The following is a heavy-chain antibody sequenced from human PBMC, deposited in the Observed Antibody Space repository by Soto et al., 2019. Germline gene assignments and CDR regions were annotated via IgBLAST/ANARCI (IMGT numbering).Heavy chain of an antibody. J-gene: IGHJ4*02. D-gene: IGHD5-12*01. Sequence: SETLSLTCTVSGDSISTYYWSWIRQPPWEGLEWIGYIYYSGITNYSPSLRSRVTISVDTSKNQFSLKLSSVTPADTAVYYCARGVRIGYGQPPLFDYCGQGTLLNV. CDR3: ARGVRIGYGQPPLFDY. V-gene: IGHV4-59*01. CDR2: IYYSGIT. CDR1: GDSISTYY.